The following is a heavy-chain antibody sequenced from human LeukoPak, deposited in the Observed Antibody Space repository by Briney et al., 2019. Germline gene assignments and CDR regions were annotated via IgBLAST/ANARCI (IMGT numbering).Heavy chain of an antibody. CDR1: GFTFSSYS. CDR3: ARDLRRYSSSADY. J-gene: IGHJ4*02. CDR2: ISSSSSTI. Sequence: GGSLRLSCAASGFTFSSYSMNWVRQAPGKGLEWVSYISSSSSTIYYADSVKGRFTISRDNAKNSLYLQMNSLRAEDTAVYYCARDLRRYSSSADYWGQRTLVTVSS. V-gene: IGHV3-48*04. D-gene: IGHD6-13*01.